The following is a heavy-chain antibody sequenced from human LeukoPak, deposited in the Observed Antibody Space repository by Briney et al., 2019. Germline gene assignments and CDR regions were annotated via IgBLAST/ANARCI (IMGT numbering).Heavy chain of an antibody. CDR2: INHSGST. CDR1: GGSFSGYY. CDR3: ARVTDRPYYDYVWGSYRYDAFDI. V-gene: IGHV4-34*01. Sequence: SETLSLTCAVYGGSFSGYYWSWIRQPPGKGLEWIGEINHSGSTNYNPSLKSRVTISVDTSKNQFSLKLSSVTAADTAVYYCARVTDRPYYDYVWGSYRYDAFDIWGQGTMVTVSS. D-gene: IGHD3-16*02. J-gene: IGHJ3*02.